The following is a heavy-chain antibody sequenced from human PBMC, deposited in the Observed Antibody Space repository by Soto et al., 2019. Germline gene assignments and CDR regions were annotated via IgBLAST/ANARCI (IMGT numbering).Heavy chain of an antibody. V-gene: IGHV3-23*01. Sequence: GGSLRLSCAASGLTFNNYAMNWVRQSPEKGLEWVSAISGSGASTYYADSVKGRFTISRDNSKNTLFLQMNSLRAEDTAVYYCAKNRGLQYYFDYWGQGTLVTVSS. J-gene: IGHJ4*02. CDR3: AKNRGLQYYFDY. CDR1: GLTFNNYA. CDR2: ISGSGAST.